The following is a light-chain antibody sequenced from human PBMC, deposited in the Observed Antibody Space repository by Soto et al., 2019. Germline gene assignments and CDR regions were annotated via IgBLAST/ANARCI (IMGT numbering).Light chain of an antibody. Sequence: NFMLTQPHSVSESPGKTVTMSCTRSSGSIASNSVQWYQQRPGSAPTTVIYEDNQRPSGVPDRFSGSTDGSSNSASLTISGLQTEDEADYYCQSYDTSTVVFGGGTKVTVL. CDR1: SGSIASNS. CDR2: EDN. V-gene: IGLV6-57*04. CDR3: QSYDTSTVV. J-gene: IGLJ2*01.